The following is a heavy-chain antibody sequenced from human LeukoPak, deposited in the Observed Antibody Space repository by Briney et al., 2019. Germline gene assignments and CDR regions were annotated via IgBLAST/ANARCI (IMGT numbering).Heavy chain of an antibody. V-gene: IGHV3-7*01. Sequence: GGSLRLSCAASGFSIGDYWMSWVRQAPGKGLEWVANIKQDGSEKNYVDSVKGRFTISRDNAKSSLFLQMNDLRAEDTAVYYCAKGGRGNGEVYWGQGTLVTVSS. D-gene: IGHD2-8*01. CDR1: GFSIGDYW. CDR3: AKGGRGNGEVY. CDR2: IKQDGSEK. J-gene: IGHJ4*02.